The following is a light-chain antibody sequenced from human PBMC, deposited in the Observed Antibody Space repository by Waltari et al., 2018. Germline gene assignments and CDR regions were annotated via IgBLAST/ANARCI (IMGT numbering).Light chain of an antibody. Sequence: ETVMTQTPLSLSVTPGQPASISCKSSQSLLHSDGKTYLYWYLQQPGQSPQLLIYGVSSRFSGVPDRFSGTGSGTDFTLRISRVEAEDVGVYYCMQGINPWTIGQGTKVEIK. CDR2: GVS. V-gene: IGKV2-29*02. J-gene: IGKJ1*01. CDR1: QSLLHSDGKTY. CDR3: MQGINPWT.